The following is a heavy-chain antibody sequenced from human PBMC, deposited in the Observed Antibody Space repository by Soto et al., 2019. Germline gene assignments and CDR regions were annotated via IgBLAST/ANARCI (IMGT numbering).Heavy chain of an antibody. D-gene: IGHD6-19*01. Sequence: QVQLVPSGAEGKKPGSSVKVSCKASGGAYSKYPCKWVRQAPGQGLEWVGRIIPVLGVPNYARKFRGRVTITADKSTTTSDMELGSLRFEDTAVYYCAAMVDISAWYGIWGQGTLVTVSS. CDR3: AAMVDISAWYGI. CDR1: GGAYSKYP. V-gene: IGHV1-69*02. J-gene: IGHJ4*02. CDR2: IIPVLGVP.